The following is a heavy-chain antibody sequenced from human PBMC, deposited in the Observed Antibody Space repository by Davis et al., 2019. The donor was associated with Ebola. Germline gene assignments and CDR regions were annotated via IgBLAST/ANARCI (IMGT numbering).Heavy chain of an antibody. D-gene: IGHD3-10*01. CDR3: ARVPTMVRGVTFDY. CDR1: GFTFSSYE. CDR2: ISSSSSTI. V-gene: IGHV3-48*03. J-gene: IGHJ4*02. Sequence: GESLKISCAASGFTFSSYEMNWVRQAPVKGLEWVSYISSSSSTIYYADSVKGRFTISRDNAKNSLYLQMNSLRAEDTAVYYFARVPTMVRGVTFDYWGQGTLVTVSS.